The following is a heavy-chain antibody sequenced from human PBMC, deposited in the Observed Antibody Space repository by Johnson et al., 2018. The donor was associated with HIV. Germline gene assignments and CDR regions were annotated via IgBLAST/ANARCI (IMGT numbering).Heavy chain of an antibody. V-gene: IGHV3-74*01. J-gene: IGHJ3*02. CDR3: AKDIRPGWEIRGNAFDI. CDR2: ISRDGSST. CDR1: GFSFSSHW. D-gene: IGHD1-26*01. Sequence: VQLVESGGGVVQPGRSLRLSCAASGFSFSSHWMVWVRQAPGKGLVCVSRISRDGSSTTYADSVKGRFTISRDNAKNSLYLQMNSLRAEDTALYYCAKDIRPGWEIRGNAFDIWGQGTMVTVSS.